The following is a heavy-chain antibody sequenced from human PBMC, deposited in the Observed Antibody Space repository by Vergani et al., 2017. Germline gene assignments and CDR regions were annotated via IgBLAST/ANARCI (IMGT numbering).Heavy chain of an antibody. J-gene: IGHJ3*02. V-gene: IGHV3-73*01. CDR1: GFTFSGSA. CDR2: IRSKANSYAT. Sequence: VQLVESGGGLVQPGGSLKLSCAASGFTFSGSAMHWVRQASGKGLEWVGRIRSKANSYATAYAASVKGRFTISRDDSKNTAYLQMNSLKTEDTAVYYCTSYCSNGVCYTHAFDIWGQGTMVTVSS. D-gene: IGHD2-8*01. CDR3: TSYCSNGVCYTHAFDI.